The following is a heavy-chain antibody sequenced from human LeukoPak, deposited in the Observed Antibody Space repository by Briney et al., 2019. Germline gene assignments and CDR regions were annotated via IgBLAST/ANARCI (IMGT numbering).Heavy chain of an antibody. J-gene: IGHJ4*02. CDR3: AIMMTTLPTGVDY. CDR1: GFTFSSYG. Sequence: GRSLRLSCAASGFTFSSYGMHWVRQAPGKGLEWVAVISYDGSNKYYADSVKGRFTISRDNSKNTLYLQMNSLRVEDTAVYYCAIMMTTLPTGVDYWGQGTLVTVSS. CDR2: ISYDGSNK. V-gene: IGHV3-30*03. D-gene: IGHD3-16*01.